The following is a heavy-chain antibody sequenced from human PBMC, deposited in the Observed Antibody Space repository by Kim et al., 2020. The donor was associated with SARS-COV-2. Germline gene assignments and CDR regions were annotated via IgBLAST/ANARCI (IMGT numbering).Heavy chain of an antibody. CDR2: ISAYNGNT. J-gene: IGHJ4*02. CDR3: ARGNAYYDFWSGYFLDY. Sequence: ASVKVSCKASGYTFTSYGISWVRQAPGQGLEWMGWISAYNGNTNYAQKLQGRVTMTTDTSTSTAYMELRSLRSDDTAVYYCARGNAYYDFWSGYFLDYWGQGTLVTVSS. D-gene: IGHD3-3*01. V-gene: IGHV1-18*01. CDR1: GYTFTSYG.